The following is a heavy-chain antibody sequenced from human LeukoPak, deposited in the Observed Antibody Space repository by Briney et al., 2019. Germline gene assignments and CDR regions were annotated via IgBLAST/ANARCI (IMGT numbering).Heavy chain of an antibody. Sequence: GGSLRLSCAASGLTVSNNYISWIRQAPGRGLEWVSVMYMDGTTYYADSVRGRFTLSRDGSKNTVYLHMNSLRDEDTAVYNCARDSLWFGESYSPWGQGTLVTVSS. D-gene: IGHD3-10*01. V-gene: IGHV3-53*01. J-gene: IGHJ5*02. CDR1: GLTVSNNY. CDR2: MYMDGTT. CDR3: ARDSLWFGESYSP.